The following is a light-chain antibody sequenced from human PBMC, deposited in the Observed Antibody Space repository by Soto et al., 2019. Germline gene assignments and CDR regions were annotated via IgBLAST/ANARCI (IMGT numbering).Light chain of an antibody. CDR3: SSYTSASTLLYL. J-gene: IGLJ1*01. Sequence: QSVLTQPPSVSGAPGQRVTISCTGSSSNIGAGYDVHWYQQLPGTAPKLLISGNSNRPSGVPDRFSGSKSGTSASLAITGLQAEDEADYYCSSYTSASTLLYLFGTGTKLTVL. V-gene: IGLV1-40*01. CDR1: SSNIGAGYD. CDR2: GNS.